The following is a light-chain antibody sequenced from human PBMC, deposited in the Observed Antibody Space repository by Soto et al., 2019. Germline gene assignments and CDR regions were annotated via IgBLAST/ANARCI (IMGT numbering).Light chain of an antibody. CDR1: QSVNNY. CDR3: QQRSSWPDT. CDR2: DAS. Sequence: EIVLTQSPATLSLSPGERATLSCRASQSVNNYLAWYQQKLGQAPRLLIYDASNRATGIPAKFSGSGSGTDFTLTISFLEPEDFAVYYCQQRSSWPDTFGQGAKLEIK. J-gene: IGKJ2*01. V-gene: IGKV3-11*01.